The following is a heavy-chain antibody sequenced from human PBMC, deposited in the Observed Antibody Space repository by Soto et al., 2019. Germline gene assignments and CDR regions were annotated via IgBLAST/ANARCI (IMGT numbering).Heavy chain of an antibody. CDR1: GFTFSSYE. CDR2: ISSSGSTI. CDR3: ARANYGDYAFDI. J-gene: IGHJ3*02. V-gene: IGHV3-48*03. D-gene: IGHD4-17*01. Sequence: PGGSLRLSCAASGFTFSSYEMNWVRQAPGKGLEWVSYISSSGSTIYYGDSVKGRFTISRDNAKNSLYLQMNSLRSEDTAVYYCARANYGDYAFDIWGQGTMVTVSS.